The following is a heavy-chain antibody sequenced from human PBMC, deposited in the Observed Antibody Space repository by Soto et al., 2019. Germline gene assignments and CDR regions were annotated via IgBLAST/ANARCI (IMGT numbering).Heavy chain of an antibody. CDR1: GGSISSYY. CDR2: IYTSGST. V-gene: IGHV4-4*07. J-gene: IGHJ4*02. Sequence: PSETLSLTCTVSGGSISSYYWSWIRQPAGKGLEWIGRIYTSGSTNYNPSLKSRVTMSVDTSKNQFSLKLSSVTAADTAVYYCATLALHYYGSGSLRDYWGQGTLVTVSS. CDR3: ATLALHYYGSGSLRDY. D-gene: IGHD3-10*01.